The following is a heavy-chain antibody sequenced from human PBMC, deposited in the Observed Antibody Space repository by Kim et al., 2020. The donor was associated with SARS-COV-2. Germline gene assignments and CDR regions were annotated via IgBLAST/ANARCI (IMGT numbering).Heavy chain of an antibody. J-gene: IGHJ4*02. CDR3: AGRNISAFDY. V-gene: IGHV3-66*01. CDR2: IYSGGST. Sequence: GGSLRLSCAASGFTVSSNCMNWVRQAPGKGLEWVSVIYSGGSTYYEASAKGRLTISTDNSKNKLYLQMNNMRAADTAVYYCAGRNISAFDYWAQGTLDTV. D-gene: IGHD5-12*01. CDR1: GFTVSSNC.